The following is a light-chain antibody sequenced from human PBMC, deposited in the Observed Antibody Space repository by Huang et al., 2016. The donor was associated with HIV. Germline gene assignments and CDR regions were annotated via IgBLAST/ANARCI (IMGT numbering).Light chain of an antibody. Sequence: ENVLTQSPATLSLSPGERVTLSCRASQSVSSYLAWYQQKPGQAPRLLIYVVSKRATGIPARFSGSGSGADFTLTISSLEPEDFAVYYCQQRSNWPPLFTFGPGTIVDIK. CDR2: VVS. J-gene: IGKJ3*01. CDR3: QQRSNWPPLFT. CDR1: QSVSSY. V-gene: IGKV3-11*01.